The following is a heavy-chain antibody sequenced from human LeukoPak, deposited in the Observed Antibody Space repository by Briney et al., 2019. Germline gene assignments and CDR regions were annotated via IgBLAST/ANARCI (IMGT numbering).Heavy chain of an antibody. J-gene: IGHJ6*03. CDR3: GRLFYDFWGGHYYYYMDV. Sequence: SETLSLTCTVSGGSIRSTSYYWGWIRQPPGKGLEWIGSIYYSGSTYYNPSLKSRVTISVGTSKNQFSLKLSSVTAADTAVYYCGRLFYDFWGGHYYYYMDVWGKGTTVTVSS. V-gene: IGHV4-39*01. CDR1: GGSIRSTSYY. CDR2: IYYSGST. D-gene: IGHD3-3*01.